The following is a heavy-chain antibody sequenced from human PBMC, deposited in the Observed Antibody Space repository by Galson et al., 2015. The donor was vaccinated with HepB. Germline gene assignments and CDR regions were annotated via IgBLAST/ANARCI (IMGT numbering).Heavy chain of an antibody. J-gene: IGHJ4*02. D-gene: IGHD2-2*01. CDR3: ARSTGSEIAIVVVPAAISDYYFDY. Sequence: SVKVSCKASGYTFTSYGISWVRQAPGQGLEWMGWISAYNGNTNYAQKLQGRVTMTTDTSTSTAYMELRSLRSDDTAVYYCARSTGSEIAIVVVPAAISDYYFDYWGQGTLVTVSS. CDR1: GYTFTSYG. V-gene: IGHV1-18*04. CDR2: ISAYNGNT.